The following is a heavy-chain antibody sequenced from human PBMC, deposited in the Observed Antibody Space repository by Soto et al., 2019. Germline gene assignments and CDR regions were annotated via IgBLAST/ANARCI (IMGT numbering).Heavy chain of an antibody. CDR1: GFTFSSYG. Sequence: GGSLRLSCAASGFTFSSYGMHWVRQAPGKGLEWVAVISYDGSNKYYADSVKGRFTISRDNSKNTLYLQMNSLRAEDTAVYYCAKGPLPPYSSGWAPDQPPFDYWGQGTLVTVSS. J-gene: IGHJ4*02. V-gene: IGHV3-30*18. CDR3: AKGPLPPYSSGWAPDQPPFDY. D-gene: IGHD6-19*01. CDR2: ISYDGSNK.